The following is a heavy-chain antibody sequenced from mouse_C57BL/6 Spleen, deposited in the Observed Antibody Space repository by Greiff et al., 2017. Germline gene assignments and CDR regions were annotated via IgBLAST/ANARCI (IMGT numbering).Heavy chain of an antibody. V-gene: IGHV1-55*01. CDR3: ARARAYDGLFDY. CDR2: IYPGSGST. D-gene: IGHD2-3*01. J-gene: IGHJ2*01. Sequence: VQLQQPGAELVKPGASVKMSCKASGYTFTSYWITWVKQRPGQGLEWIGDIYPGSGSTNYNEKFKGKATLTVNKSSSTAYMELRSLTSEDSAVYYCARARAYDGLFDYWGQGTTLTVSS. CDR1: GYTFTSYW.